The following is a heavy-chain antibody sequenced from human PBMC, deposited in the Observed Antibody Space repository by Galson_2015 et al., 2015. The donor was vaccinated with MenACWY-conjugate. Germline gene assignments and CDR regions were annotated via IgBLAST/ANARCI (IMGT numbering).Heavy chain of an antibody. V-gene: IGHV1-18*01. CDR3: ARHPRNYYGSGTYFPSLWIYFDY. CDR1: GYTFTSYG. CDR2: LSDYNGNT. D-gene: IGHD3-10*01. J-gene: IGHJ4*02. Sequence: SVKVSCKASGYTFTSYGISWVRQAPGQGLEWMGWLSDYNGNTNYAQKLQGRVTMTTDTSTSTAYMDLRSLRSDDTAVYYCARHPRNYYGSGTYFPSLWIYFDYWGQGTLVAVSS.